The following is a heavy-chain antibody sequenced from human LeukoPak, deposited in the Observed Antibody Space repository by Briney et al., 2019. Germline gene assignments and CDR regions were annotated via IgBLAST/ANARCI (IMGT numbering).Heavy chain of an antibody. CDR3: ARIAAPGNRRLNF. CDR1: GYTFTTYD. V-gene: IGHV1-8*01. Sequence: GASAKVSCEASGYTFTTYDINWVRRAAGQGLEWMGWMNPNSGNTGNAQKFQGRVTMTRNTSISTAYMELTSLTSEDTAVYFCARIAAPGNRRLNFWGQGTLVTVSS. D-gene: IGHD6-13*01. CDR2: MNPNSGNT. J-gene: IGHJ4*02.